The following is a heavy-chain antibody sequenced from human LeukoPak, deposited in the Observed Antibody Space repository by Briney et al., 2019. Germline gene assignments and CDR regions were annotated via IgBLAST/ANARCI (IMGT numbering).Heavy chain of an antibody. CDR1: GGSISSYY. CDR2: VYSSGST. CDR3: ARCDSVTALDY. Sequence: KPSETLSLTCTVSGGSISSYYWSWIRQPPGKRLEWIGYVYSSGSTNYNPSLKSRVTLSVDTSENQFSLKLSSVTAADTAVYYCARCDSVTALDYWGQGTLVTVSS. J-gene: IGHJ4*02. V-gene: IGHV4-59*01. D-gene: IGHD5-18*01.